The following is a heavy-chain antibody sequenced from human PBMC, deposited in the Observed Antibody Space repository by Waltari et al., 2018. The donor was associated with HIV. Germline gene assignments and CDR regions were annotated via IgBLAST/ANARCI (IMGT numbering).Heavy chain of an antibody. Sequence: EVQMLESGGDSVQPGGSLRLSCAASGFPFGTYAITWVRQAPGEGLEWVSAITGDGGTTYYADSVKGRFTISRDNSKNTLYLQMNSLRDEDTAVYYCAKDSGSHGWYLDLWGRGTLVTVSP. CDR2: ITGDGGTT. D-gene: IGHD1-26*01. CDR3: AKDSGSHGWYLDL. J-gene: IGHJ2*01. CDR1: GFPFGTYA. V-gene: IGHV3-23*01.